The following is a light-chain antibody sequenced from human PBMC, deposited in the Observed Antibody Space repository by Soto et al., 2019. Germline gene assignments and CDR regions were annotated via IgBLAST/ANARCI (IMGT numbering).Light chain of an antibody. CDR2: DAS. CDR3: QQRSNWPALA. J-gene: IGKJ4*01. V-gene: IGKV3-11*01. Sequence: EIVLTQSPATLSLSPGETATLSCRASQSVISYLAWYQQEPGQDPRLLIYDASNRATGIPARFSGSGSGTDFTLTISSLEPEDVAVYYCQQRSNWPALAFGGGTKVEIK. CDR1: QSVISY.